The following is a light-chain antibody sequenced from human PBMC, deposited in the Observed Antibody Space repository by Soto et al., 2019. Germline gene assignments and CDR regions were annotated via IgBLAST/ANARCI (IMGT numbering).Light chain of an antibody. CDR1: SSNVGGYKY. J-gene: IGLJ3*02. CDR3: CSYAGSYTWV. Sequence: QSVLTQPRSVSGSPGQSVTISCTGTSSNVGGYKYVSWYQQHPGKAPKLMIYDVSKRPSGVPDRFSGSTSGNTASLTISGLQAEDEADYYSCSYAGSYTWVFGGGTKLTVL. CDR2: DVS. V-gene: IGLV2-11*01.